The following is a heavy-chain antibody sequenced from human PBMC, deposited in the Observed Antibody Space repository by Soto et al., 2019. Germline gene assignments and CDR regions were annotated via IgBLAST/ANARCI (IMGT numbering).Heavy chain of an antibody. V-gene: IGHV1-69*06. J-gene: IGHJ4*02. D-gene: IGHD6-25*01. CDR2: IIPIFGTA. CDR3: ARRKERSGPYYLDL. CDR1: GGTFSSYA. Sequence: VSCKASGGTFSSYAISWVRQAPGQGLEWMGGIIPIFGTANYAQKFQGRVTITADKSTSTAYMELSSLRSEDTAVYFCARRKERSGPYYLDLWGQGTLVTVSS.